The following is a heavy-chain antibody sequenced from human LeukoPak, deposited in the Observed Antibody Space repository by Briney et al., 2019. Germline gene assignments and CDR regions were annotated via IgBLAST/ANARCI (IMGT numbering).Heavy chain of an antibody. CDR1: GGSISSGGYS. Sequence: SETLSLTCTVSGGSISSGGYSWSWIRQPAGKGLEWIGRIYTSGSTNYNPSLKSRVSISVDTSKNQFSLKLSSVTAADTAVYYCARRPRGNWFDPWGQGTLVTVSS. CDR2: IYTSGST. J-gene: IGHJ5*02. V-gene: IGHV4-61*02. CDR3: ARRPRGNWFDP.